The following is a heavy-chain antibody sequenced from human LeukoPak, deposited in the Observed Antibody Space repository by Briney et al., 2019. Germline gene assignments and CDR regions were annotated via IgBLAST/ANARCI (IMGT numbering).Heavy chain of an antibody. CDR2: IYHSGST. D-gene: IGHD4-17*01. CDR3: ARAGTTVTTFGY. V-gene: IGHV4-38-2*02. Sequence: SETLSLTCTVSGYSISGGYYWGWIRQPPGKGLEWIGSIYHSGSTYYNPSLKSRVTISVDTSKNQFSLKLSSVTAADTAVYYCARAGTTVTTFGYWGQGTLVTVSS. CDR1: GYSISGGYY. J-gene: IGHJ4*02.